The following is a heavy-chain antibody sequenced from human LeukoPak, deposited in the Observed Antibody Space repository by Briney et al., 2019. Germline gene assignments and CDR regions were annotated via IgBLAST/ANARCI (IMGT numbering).Heavy chain of an antibody. Sequence: GGSVRLSCAASGFTFSSYSMNWVRQAPGKGLEWVSYISSSSSTIYYADSVKGRFTISRDNAKNSLYLQMNSLRAEDTAVYYCAREDYDILTEAGWFDYWGQGTLVTVSS. J-gene: IGHJ4*02. V-gene: IGHV3-48*01. CDR3: AREDYDILTEAGWFDY. CDR2: ISSSSSTI. D-gene: IGHD3-9*01. CDR1: GFTFSSYS.